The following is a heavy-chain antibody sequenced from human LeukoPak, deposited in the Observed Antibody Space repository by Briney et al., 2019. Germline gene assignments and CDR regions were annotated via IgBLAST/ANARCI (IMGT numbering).Heavy chain of an antibody. CDR2: FYRGDDR. J-gene: IGHJ4*02. V-gene: IGHV3-53*01. D-gene: IGHD1-26*01. CDR3: AMWEIDY. Sequence: GGSLRLSCAASGFSVSSTYMTWVRQAPGKGLEWVSIFYRGDDRHYADSVKGRFTISRDNSKNTLSLQMNNLRVEDTAVYYCAMWEIDYWGQGTLVTVSS. CDR1: GFSVSSTY.